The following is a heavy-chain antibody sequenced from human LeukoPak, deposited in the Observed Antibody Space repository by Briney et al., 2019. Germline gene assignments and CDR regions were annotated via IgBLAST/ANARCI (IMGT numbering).Heavy chain of an antibody. V-gene: IGHV3-11*01. CDR3: AREGQRVSGDWFDP. Sequence: GSLRLSCAASGFTFSDYYMSWIRQAPGKGLEWVSYISSSGSTIYYADSVKGRFTISRDNAKNSLYLQMDSLRAEDTAVYYCAREGQRVSGDWFDPWGQGTLVTVSS. CDR2: ISSSGSTI. J-gene: IGHJ5*02. D-gene: IGHD3-3*02. CDR1: GFTFSDYY.